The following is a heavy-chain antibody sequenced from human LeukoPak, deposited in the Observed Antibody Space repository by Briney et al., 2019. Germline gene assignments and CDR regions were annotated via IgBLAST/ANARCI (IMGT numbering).Heavy chain of an antibody. CDR1: GYTFTGYY. J-gene: IGHJ5*02. D-gene: IGHD2-15*01. CDR3: ARQVDGNWFDP. Sequence: ASVKVSCKASGYTFTGYYIHWVRQAPGQGLEWMGWINPNSGGTKYTRKFQGRVTMTRDTSIGTAYMELSRLRSDDTAVYYCARQVDGNWFDPWGQGTLVTVSS. V-gene: IGHV1-2*02. CDR2: INPNSGGT.